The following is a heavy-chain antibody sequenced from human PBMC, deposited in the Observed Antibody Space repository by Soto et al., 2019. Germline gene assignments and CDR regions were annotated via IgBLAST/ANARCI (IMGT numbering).Heavy chain of an antibody. CDR3: ARLNGNHKFPMDY. D-gene: IGHD1-1*01. CDR2: IITIFGTA. J-gene: IGHJ4*02. CDR1: GGTFSSYA. V-gene: IGHV1-69*01. Sequence: SVKGSCEASGGTFSSYAISWGRQAPGQGLEWMGGIITIFGTANYAQKFQGKVTITADESTSTAYMELSSLRSEDTAVYYCARLNGNHKFPMDYWGQGTLVTVSS.